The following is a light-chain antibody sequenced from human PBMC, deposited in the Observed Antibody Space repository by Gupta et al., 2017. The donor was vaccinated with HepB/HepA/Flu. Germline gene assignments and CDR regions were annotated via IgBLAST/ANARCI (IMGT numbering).Light chain of an antibody. Sequence: EIVLTQSPGTLSLSPGERATLSCRASQYASSTYLAWYQQRPGQAPRLLIYSASNRATGMPDRFSGSGSGTDFTLTISRLEPEDFAVYYCHHYGSSSWTFGQGTEVEIK. CDR2: SAS. J-gene: IGKJ1*01. CDR1: QYASSTY. CDR3: HHYGSSSWT. V-gene: IGKV3-20*01.